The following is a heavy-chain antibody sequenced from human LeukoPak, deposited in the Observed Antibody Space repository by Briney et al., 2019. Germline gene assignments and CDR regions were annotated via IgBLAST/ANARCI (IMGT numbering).Heavy chain of an antibody. V-gene: IGHV3-23*01. CDR3: ARATPSFDY. CDR1: GFAFSTYA. J-gene: IGHJ4*02. Sequence: GGSLRLSCAASGFAFSTYAMSWVRQAPGKGLEWVSAISASDSKTYYADSVKGRFTISRDNSKNSLYLQMNSLRAEDTAVYYCARATPSFDYWGQGTLVTVSS. CDR2: ISASDSKT.